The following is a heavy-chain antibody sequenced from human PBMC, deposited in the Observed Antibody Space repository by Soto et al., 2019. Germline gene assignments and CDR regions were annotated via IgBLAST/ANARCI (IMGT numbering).Heavy chain of an antibody. CDR2: INQDGNEK. CDR3: ARARYSSSSGMAPY. CDR1: GFTFSNYW. V-gene: IGHV3-7*01. D-gene: IGHD6-6*01. Sequence: EVQLVESGGGLVQPGGSLSLSCAASGFTFSNYWMTWVRQAPGKGLEWVANINQDGNEKYYVDSVKGRFTISRDNAKNSLYLQMNSLRVEDTALYYCARARYSSSSGMAPYWGQGTLVIVSS. J-gene: IGHJ4*02.